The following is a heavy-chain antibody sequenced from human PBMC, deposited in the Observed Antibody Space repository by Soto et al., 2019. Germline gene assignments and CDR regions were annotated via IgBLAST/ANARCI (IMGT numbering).Heavy chain of an antibody. V-gene: IGHV4-30-2*01. D-gene: IGHD1-7*01. CDR3: ARNWNYVGRNWFDP. CDR2: IYHTGNA. CDR1: GGSLTNAGYS. J-gene: IGHJ5*02. Sequence: LLQESGSGLVRPSQTLSLTCAVSGGSLTNAGYSWTWIRRAPGQGLEWIGHIYHTGNAYYNPSLKSRVTISLDMSKSHFSLNLTSVIAADTAIYYCARNWNYVGRNWFDPWGQGILVTVSS.